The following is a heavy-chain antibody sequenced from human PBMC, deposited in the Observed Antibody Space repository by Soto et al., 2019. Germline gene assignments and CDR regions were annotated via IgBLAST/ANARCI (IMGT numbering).Heavy chain of an antibody. CDR3: ARWGGTEDFDY. V-gene: IGHV4-34*01. CDR1: GGSFSGYY. J-gene: IGHJ4*02. Sequence: PSETLSLTCAVYGGSFSGYYWSWIRQPPGKGLEWIGEINHSGSTNYNPSLKSRVTISVDTSKNQFSLKLSSVTAADTAVYYCARWGGTEDFDYWGQGTLVTVSS. CDR2: INHSGST. D-gene: IGHD1-7*01.